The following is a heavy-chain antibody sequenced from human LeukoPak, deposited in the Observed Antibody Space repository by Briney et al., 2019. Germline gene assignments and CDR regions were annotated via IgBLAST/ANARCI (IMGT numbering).Heavy chain of an antibody. CDR1: GFTFSSYS. D-gene: IGHD4-17*01. CDR3: ARDSSIGILNGDYRDAFDI. CDR2: ISSSSSYI. V-gene: IGHV3-21*01. J-gene: IGHJ3*02. Sequence: GGSLRLSCAASGFTFSSYSMNWVRQAPGKGLEWVSSISSSSSYIYYADSVKGRFTISRDNAKNSLYLQMNSLRAEDTAVYYCARDSSIGILNGDYRDAFDIWGQGTMVTVSS.